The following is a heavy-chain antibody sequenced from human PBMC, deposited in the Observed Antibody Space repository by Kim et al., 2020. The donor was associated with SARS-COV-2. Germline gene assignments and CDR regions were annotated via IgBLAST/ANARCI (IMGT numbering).Heavy chain of an antibody. D-gene: IGHD3-10*01. V-gene: IGHV3-23*01. J-gene: IGHJ4*02. Sequence: ADSVKGRFTISRDNSKNTRYLQMNSLRAEDTAVYYCAKVSNYYGSGNFDYWGQGTLVTVSS. CDR3: AKVSNYYGSGNFDY.